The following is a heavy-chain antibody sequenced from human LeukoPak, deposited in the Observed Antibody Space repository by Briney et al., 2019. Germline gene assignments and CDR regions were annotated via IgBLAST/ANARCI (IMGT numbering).Heavy chain of an antibody. D-gene: IGHD3-16*01. CDR2: TYLSGST. Sequence: SETLSLTCVVSGGLISNYYWSWIRQSPGKGLEWTGYTYLSGSTNYNPSLKSRLIMSVDTSKNQFSLRLSSVTAADTAVYYCARYEVAGGKFDYWGQGIRVTVSS. J-gene: IGHJ4*02. V-gene: IGHV4-59*01. CDR3: ARYEVAGGKFDY. CDR1: GGLISNYY.